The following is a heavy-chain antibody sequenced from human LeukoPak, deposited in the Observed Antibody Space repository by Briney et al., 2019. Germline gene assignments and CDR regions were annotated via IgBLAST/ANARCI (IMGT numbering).Heavy chain of an antibody. J-gene: IGHJ5*02. Sequence: ASVKVSCKASGYTFTTYGISWVRQAPGQGLEWMGWINGYNGNTKYAQKFQGRVTMTTDTSTSTAYLEVRSLTADDTAVYSCAKDQIASAYLNWFDPWGRGTLVTVSP. CDR1: GYTFTTYG. V-gene: IGHV1-18*01. CDR2: INGYNGNT. D-gene: IGHD6-13*01. CDR3: AKDQIASAYLNWFDP.